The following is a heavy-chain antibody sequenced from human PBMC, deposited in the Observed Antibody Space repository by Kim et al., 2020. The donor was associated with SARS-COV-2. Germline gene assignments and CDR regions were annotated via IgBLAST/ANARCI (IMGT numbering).Heavy chain of an antibody. V-gene: IGHV3-21*01. D-gene: IGHD5-12*01. CDR2: ISIRSSYI. Sequence: GGSLRLSCAASGFTFSSYTMNWVRQAPGSGLEWVSSISIRSSYIYYADSVKGRFTISRDNVEDSLFLQINSLTVEDTAVYFCARSRDGYTNSAFDLWGRG. CDR3: ARSRDGYTNSAFDL. CDR1: GFTFSSYT. J-gene: IGHJ4*02.